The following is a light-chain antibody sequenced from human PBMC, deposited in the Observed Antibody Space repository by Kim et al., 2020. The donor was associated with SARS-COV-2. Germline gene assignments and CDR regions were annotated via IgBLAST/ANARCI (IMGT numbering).Light chain of an antibody. J-gene: IGKJ1*01. V-gene: IGKV1-39*01. CDR3: QQSYSTPPT. Sequence: ASVGDRVNITCRASQTISGYLNWYQQKPGKAAKLLIYAASSLLGGVPSRFSGSGSGTDFTLTISSLQPEDFATYHCQQSYSTPPTFGQGTKVDIK. CDR2: AAS. CDR1: QTISGY.